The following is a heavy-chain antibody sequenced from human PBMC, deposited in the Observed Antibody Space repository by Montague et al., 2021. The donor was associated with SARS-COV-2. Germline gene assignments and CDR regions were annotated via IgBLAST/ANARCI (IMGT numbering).Heavy chain of an antibody. CDR2: XDWDDEK. J-gene: IGHJ4*02. CDR1: GFSLSTSGMC. D-gene: IGHD1-26*01. Sequence: PALVKPTQTLTLTCTFSGFSLSTSGMCVSWIRQPPGKALEWLARXDWDDEKYYSTSLKTRLTISKDTSKNQVVLTMTNMDPVDTATYYCARELFYFDYWGQGTLVTVSS. V-gene: IGHV2-70*11. CDR3: ARELFYFDY.